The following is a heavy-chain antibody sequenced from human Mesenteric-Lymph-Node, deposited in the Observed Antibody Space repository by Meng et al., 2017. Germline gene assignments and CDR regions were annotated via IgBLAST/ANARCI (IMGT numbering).Heavy chain of an antibody. CDR1: GGSVSSSTW. CDR2: IYHSGSN. J-gene: IGHJ4*02. V-gene: IGHV4-4*02. D-gene: IGHD2-2*01. Sequence: HLQVARQGMVMPSGSLSLNAAVAGGSVSSSTWWSWVHQPPGKGLEWIGEIYHSGSNNYNPSLKSLVTITVDKSKTQFSLKLSSVTAADTAVYYCASGRKYCSSTSCYGQFDYWGQGTLVTVSS. CDR3: ASGRKYCSSTSCYGQFDY.